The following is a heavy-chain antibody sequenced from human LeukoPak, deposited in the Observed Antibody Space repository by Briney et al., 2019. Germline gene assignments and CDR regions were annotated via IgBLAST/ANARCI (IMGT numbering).Heavy chain of an antibody. CDR3: AKSLDIVGDTDAFDI. Sequence: GGSLRLSCAASGFTFSSHGMNWVRQAPGKGLEWVSGISPSGGITYYTDSVKGRFTISRDNSKNTVSLQMNSLRAEDTAVYYCAKSLDIVGDTDAFDIWGQGAMVTVSS. CDR1: GFTFSSHG. J-gene: IGHJ3*02. D-gene: IGHD1-26*01. V-gene: IGHV3-23*01. CDR2: ISPSGGIT.